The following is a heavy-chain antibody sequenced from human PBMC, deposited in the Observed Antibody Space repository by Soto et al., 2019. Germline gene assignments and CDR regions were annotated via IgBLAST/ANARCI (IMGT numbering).Heavy chain of an antibody. CDR1: GFTFSNAW. J-gene: IGHJ4*02. D-gene: IGHD4-17*01. Sequence: EVQLVESGGGLVKPGGSLRVSCGVSGFTFSNAWMSWVRQAPGKGLEWVGRIKRTTDGGTTDYASPVKGRFTISRDDSKNTLYLQMNSLKTDDTAVYYCTTALTTVTTLGYWGQGTLVTVSS. CDR3: TTALTTVTTLGY. V-gene: IGHV3-15*01. CDR2: IKRTTDGGTT.